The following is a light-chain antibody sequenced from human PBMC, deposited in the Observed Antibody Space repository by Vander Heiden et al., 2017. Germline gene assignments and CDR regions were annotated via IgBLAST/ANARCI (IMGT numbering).Light chain of an antibody. J-gene: IGKJ4*01. CDR3: QEDTDWALT. V-gene: IGKV3-15*01. Sequence: EIVLTHSPATLSVSPGETATLSCRASQNINTNLAWYQQKPGQAPRLLIHGASTRATGIPARFSGSGSGTEFSLRISSLQSEDFAVYYCQEDTDWALTFGGGTRVEIK. CDR1: QNINTN. CDR2: GAS.